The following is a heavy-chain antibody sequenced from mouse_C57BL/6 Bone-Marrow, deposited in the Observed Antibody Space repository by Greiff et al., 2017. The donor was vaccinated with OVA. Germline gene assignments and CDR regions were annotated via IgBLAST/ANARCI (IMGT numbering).Heavy chain of an antibody. J-gene: IGHJ2*01. CDR2: IDPENGDT. V-gene: IGHV14-4*01. D-gene: IGHD2-1*01. CDR1: GFTIKDDY. Sequence: VQLQQSGAELVRPGASVKLSCTASGFTIKDDYMHWVKQRPEQGLEWIGWIDPENGDTEYASKFQGKATITADTSSNTAYLQLSSLTSEDTAVYYCTLIYYGNYGWFDYWGQGTTLTVSS. CDR3: TLIYYGNYGWFDY.